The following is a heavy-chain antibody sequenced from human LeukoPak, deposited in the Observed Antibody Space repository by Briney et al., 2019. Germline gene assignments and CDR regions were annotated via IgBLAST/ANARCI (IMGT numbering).Heavy chain of an antibody. CDR2: IHSGGST. CDR1: GFTVSSNY. D-gene: IGHD3-10*01. Sequence: GGSLRLSCAASGFTVSSNYMSWVRQAPGKGLEWVALIHSGGSTYYADSVKGRFTISRDNSKNTMYLQMNSLRAEDTAVYYCARDYGSGSYYTDYWGQGTLVTVSP. J-gene: IGHJ4*02. V-gene: IGHV3-53*01. CDR3: ARDYGSGSYYTDY.